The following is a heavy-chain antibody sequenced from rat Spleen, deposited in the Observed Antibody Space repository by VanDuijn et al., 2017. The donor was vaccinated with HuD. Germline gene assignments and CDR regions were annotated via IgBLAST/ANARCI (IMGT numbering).Heavy chain of an antibody. V-gene: IGHV5-25*01. Sequence: EVQLVESGGGLVQPGRSMKLSCAASGFTFSNYGMAWVRQAPKKGLEWVAYITNGGGTTYYQDSMKGRFTISRDNAKSTLYLQMDSLRSEDTATYYCATYYSSWAYWGQGTLVTVSS. CDR1: GFTFSNYG. CDR3: ATYYSSWAY. CDR2: ITNGGGTT. J-gene: IGHJ3*01. D-gene: IGHD1-2*01.